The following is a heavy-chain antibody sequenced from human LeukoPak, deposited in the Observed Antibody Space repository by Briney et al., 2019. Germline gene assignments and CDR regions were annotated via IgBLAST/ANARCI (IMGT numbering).Heavy chain of an antibody. CDR3: TRGDNWFDP. CDR1: GFTYGDYA. J-gene: IGHJ5*02. Sequence: PGRSLRLSCTASGFTYGDYAMSWVHQAPGKGLEWVGLIRNKAYGGTTEYAASVKGRFTISRDDSKTIAYLQMNSLKTEDTAVYYCTRGDNWFDPWGQGTLVTVSS. V-gene: IGHV3-49*04. D-gene: IGHD3-9*01. CDR2: IRNKAYGGTT.